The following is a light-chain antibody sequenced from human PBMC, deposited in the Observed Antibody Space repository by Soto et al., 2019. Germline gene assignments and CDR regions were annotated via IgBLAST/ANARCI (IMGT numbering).Light chain of an antibody. Sequence: QSALTQPPSASGSPGQSVTISCTGTSSDVGGYNHVSWYQQHPGKAPKLIIDEVSRWPSGVPDRFSCSKSGNTASLTVSGLQAYDEADSDCSSYAGSNHYVVGTGTKLTVL. CDR3: SSYAGSNHYV. J-gene: IGLJ1*01. CDR1: SSDVGGYNH. V-gene: IGLV2-8*01. CDR2: EVS.